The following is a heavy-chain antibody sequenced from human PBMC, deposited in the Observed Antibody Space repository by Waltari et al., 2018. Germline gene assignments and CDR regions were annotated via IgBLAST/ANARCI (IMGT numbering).Heavy chain of an antibody. V-gene: IGHV1-69*08. CDR3: ARGLGYCSSTSCSYGMDV. J-gene: IGHJ6*02. CDR2: IIPIFGTA. CDR1: GGTFSSYA. D-gene: IGHD2-2*01. Sequence: QVQLVQSGAEVKKPGSSVKVSCKASGGTFSSYAISWVRQAPGQGLEWMGRIIPIFGTANYAQKFQGRVTITADKSTSTAYMELSSLRSEDTAVYYCARGLGYCSSTSCSYGMDVWGQGTTVTVSS.